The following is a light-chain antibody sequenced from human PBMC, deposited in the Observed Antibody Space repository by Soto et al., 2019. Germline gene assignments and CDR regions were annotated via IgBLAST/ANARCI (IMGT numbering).Light chain of an antibody. CDR2: SNN. V-gene: IGLV1-44*01. J-gene: IGLJ2*01. CDR1: SSNIGSNT. CDR3: AAWDDSVNGVV. Sequence: QSVLTQPPSASETPGQRVTISCSGSSSNIGSNTVSWYQQLPGTAPTLLIYSNNQRPSGVPDRFSGSKSGTSASLAISGLPSTDAAVYYSAAWDDSVNGVVFGGGTKLTVL.